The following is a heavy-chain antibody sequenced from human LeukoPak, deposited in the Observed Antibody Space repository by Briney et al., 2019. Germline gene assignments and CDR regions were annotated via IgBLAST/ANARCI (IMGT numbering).Heavy chain of an antibody. V-gene: IGHV3-23*01. CDR3: AKADYDFWSGYFGY. J-gene: IGHJ4*02. CDR2: ISGSGGST. D-gene: IGHD3-3*01. Sequence: GGTLRLSCTASGFTFSGYGMSWVRQAPGKGLEWVSAISGSGGSTYYADSVKGRFTISRDNSKNTLYLQMNSLRAEDTAVYYCAKADYDFWSGYFGYWGQGTLVTVSS. CDR1: GFTFSGYG.